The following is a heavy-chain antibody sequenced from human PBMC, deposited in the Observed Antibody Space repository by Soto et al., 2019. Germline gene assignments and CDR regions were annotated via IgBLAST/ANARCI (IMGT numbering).Heavy chain of an antibody. CDR1: GFTFNNYA. Sequence: DVQLLESGGGLVQPGGSLRLSCAASGFTFNNYAMNWVRQAPGTGLEWVSTISVNGGATYYAGSVKGRFTISRDNSKNTLYLQMNSLRAEDTALYYCAKGQLITTSPYGFDYWGQGTLVTVSS. J-gene: IGHJ4*02. CDR3: AKGQLITTSPYGFDY. V-gene: IGHV3-23*01. CDR2: ISVNGGAT. D-gene: IGHD3-10*01.